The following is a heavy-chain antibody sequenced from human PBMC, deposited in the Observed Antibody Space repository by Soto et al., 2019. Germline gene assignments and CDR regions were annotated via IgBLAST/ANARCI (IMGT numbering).Heavy chain of an antibody. V-gene: IGHV1-46*01. J-gene: IGHJ5*02. CDR2: INPSGGST. CDR3: ARRGTGGAARP. Sequence: ASVKVSCKASGYTFTSYSMHWVRQAPGQGLEWMGIINPSGGSTSYAQKFQGRVTMTRDTSTSTVYMELSSLRSEDTAVYYCARRGTGGAARPWGQGTLVTVSS. CDR1: GYTFTSYS. D-gene: IGHD6-6*01.